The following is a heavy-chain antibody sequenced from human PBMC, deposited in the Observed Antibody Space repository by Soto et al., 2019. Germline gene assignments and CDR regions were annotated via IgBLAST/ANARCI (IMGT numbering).Heavy chain of an antibody. Sequence: ASVKVSCKASGYTFTSYGISWVRQAPGQGLEWMGWISAYNGNTNYAQKLQGRVTMTTDTSTSTAYMELRSLRSDDTAVYYCARGLQTVTTWAAEYYYGMDVWGQGTTVTVSS. CDR2: ISAYNGNT. CDR1: GYTFTSYG. V-gene: IGHV1-18*01. D-gene: IGHD4-4*01. J-gene: IGHJ6*02. CDR3: ARGLQTVTTWAAEYYYGMDV.